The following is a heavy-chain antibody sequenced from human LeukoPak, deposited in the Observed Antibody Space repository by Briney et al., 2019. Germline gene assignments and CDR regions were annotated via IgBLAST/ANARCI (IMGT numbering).Heavy chain of an antibody. J-gene: IGHJ4*02. Sequence: GGSLRLSCAASGFTFSSYEMNWVRQAPGKGLEWVSYISSSGSTIYYADSVKGRFTISRGNAKNSLYLQMNSLRAEDTAVYYCACTSGYSSSWSPYYFDYWGQGTLVTVSS. D-gene: IGHD6-13*01. CDR2: ISSSGSTI. CDR1: GFTFSSYE. V-gene: IGHV3-48*03. CDR3: ACTSGYSSSWSPYYFDY.